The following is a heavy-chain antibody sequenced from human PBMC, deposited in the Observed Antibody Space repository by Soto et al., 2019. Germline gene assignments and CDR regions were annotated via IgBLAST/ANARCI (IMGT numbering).Heavy chain of an antibody. CDR1: GFSLSDYY. CDR2: ISSSSSYT. V-gene: IGHV3-11*06. CDR3: ARSPQDTPSPYYFDY. J-gene: IGHJ4*02. Sequence: GGSLRLSCAASGFSLSDYYMSWIRQAPGKGLEWVSYISSSSSYTNYADSVKGRFTISRDNAKNSLYLQMNSLRAEDTAVYYCARSPQDTPSPYYFDYWGQGTLVTVSS.